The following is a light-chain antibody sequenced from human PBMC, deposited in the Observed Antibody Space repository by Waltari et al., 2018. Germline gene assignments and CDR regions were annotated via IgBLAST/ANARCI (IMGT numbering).Light chain of an antibody. CDR1: QSLLYRSNNKNY. CDR3: QQYFSTPPIT. V-gene: IGKV4-1*01. J-gene: IGKJ5*01. CDR2: WAA. Sequence: DIVVTQSPDSLAVSLGERATINCRSTQSLLYRSNNKNYLAWYQQKPGQPPKLLIYWAATRESGVPDRFSGSGSGTDVTLTISSLQPEDVAVYYCQQYFSTPPITFGQGTRLEIK.